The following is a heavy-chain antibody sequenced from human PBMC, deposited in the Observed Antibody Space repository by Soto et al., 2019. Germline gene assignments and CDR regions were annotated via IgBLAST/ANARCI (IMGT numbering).Heavy chain of an antibody. CDR2: ITYDSAYI. CDR1: GFTFNAYT. Sequence: VQLVESGGGLVKPGESLRLSCVVSGFTFNAYTMNWVRQAPGQGLEWVSSITYDSAYIYYADSVNGRFTISRDNAKNSLYLQMNSLRAEDTAVYYCTRQLGSACYDCWGQGVLVTVSS. CDR3: TRQLGSACYDC. V-gene: IGHV3-21*01. D-gene: IGHD5-12*01. J-gene: IGHJ4*02.